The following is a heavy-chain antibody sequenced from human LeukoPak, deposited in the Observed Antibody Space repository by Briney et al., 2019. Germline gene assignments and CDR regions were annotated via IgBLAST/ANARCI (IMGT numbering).Heavy chain of an antibody. J-gene: IGHJ3*02. Sequence: GGSLRLSCAASGFTFSSYGMHWVRQAPGKGLEWVAFIRYDGSNKYYADSVKGRFTISRDNSKNTLYLQMNSLKTEDTAVYYCTTDWEDYYGSSDAFDIWGQGTMVTVSS. CDR1: GFTFSSYG. D-gene: IGHD3-22*01. V-gene: IGHV3-30*02. CDR3: TTDWEDYYGSSDAFDI. CDR2: IRYDGSNK.